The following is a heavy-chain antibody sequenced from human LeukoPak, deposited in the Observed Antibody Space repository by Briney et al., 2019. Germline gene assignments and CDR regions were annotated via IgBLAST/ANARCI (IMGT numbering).Heavy chain of an antibody. D-gene: IGHD5-12*01. J-gene: IGHJ4*02. CDR3: ARHFRGYGYAAAGIFDS. CDR1: GXSISSYY. V-gene: IGHV4-59*08. CDR2: IYYSGST. Sequence: PSETLSLTCTVSGXSISSYYWSWIRQPPGKGLEWIAYIYYSGSTSYNPSLKSRVTLSLHTSKNQFSLSLSSVTAADTAVYYCARHFRGYGYAAAGIFDSWGQGTLVTVSS.